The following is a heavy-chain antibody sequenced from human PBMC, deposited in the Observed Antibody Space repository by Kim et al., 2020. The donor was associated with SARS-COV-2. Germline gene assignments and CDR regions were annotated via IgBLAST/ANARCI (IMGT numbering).Heavy chain of an antibody. CDR1: GGSISSGGYY. CDR3: ARGDGDYGLSYFDY. J-gene: IGHJ4*02. CDR2: IYYSGST. Sequence: SETLSLTCTVSGGSISSGGYYWSWIRQHPGKGLEWIGYIYYSGSTYYNPSLKSRVTISVDTSKNQFSLKLSSVTAADTAVYYCARGDGDYGLSYFDYWGQGTLVTVSS. D-gene: IGHD4-17*01. V-gene: IGHV4-31*03.